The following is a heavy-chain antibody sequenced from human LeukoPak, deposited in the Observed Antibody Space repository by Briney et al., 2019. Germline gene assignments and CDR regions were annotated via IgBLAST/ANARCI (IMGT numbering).Heavy chain of an antibody. CDR3: ARAEPSIFEVVISYYYYMDV. V-gene: IGHV1-2*05. CDR1: GYTFTGYY. Sequence: ASVKVSCKASGYTFTGYYMHWVRQAPGQGLEWMGRINPNSGGTNYAQKFQGRVTMTRDTSISTAYMELSRLRSDDTVVYYCARAEPSIFEVVISYYYYMDVWGKGTTVTVSS. D-gene: IGHD3-3*01. CDR2: INPNSGGT. J-gene: IGHJ6*03.